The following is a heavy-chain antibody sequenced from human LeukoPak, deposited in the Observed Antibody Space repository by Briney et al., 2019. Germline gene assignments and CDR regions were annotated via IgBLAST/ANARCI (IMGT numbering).Heavy chain of an antibody. CDR2: ISWDGGST. CDR1: GFTFDDYT. V-gene: IGHV3-43*01. D-gene: IGHD7-27*01. Sequence: GSLRLSCAASGFTFDDYTMHWVRQAPGKGLEWVSLISWDGGSTYYADSVKGRFTISRDNSKNSLYLQMNSLRTEDTALYYCATSGKLGPLANFDYWGQGTLVTVSS. CDR3: ATSGKLGPLANFDY. J-gene: IGHJ4*02.